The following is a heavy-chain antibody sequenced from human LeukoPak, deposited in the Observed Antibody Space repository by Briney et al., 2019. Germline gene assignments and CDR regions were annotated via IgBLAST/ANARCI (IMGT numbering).Heavy chain of an antibody. D-gene: IGHD3-10*01. CDR1: GGSISSSSYY. CDR3: ASGGYYGSGSYYNDY. CDR2: INHSGST. Sequence: SETLSLTCTVSGGSISSSSYYWSWIRQPPGKGLEWIGEINHSGSTNYNPSLKSRVTISVDTSKNQFSLKLSSVTAADTAVYYCASGGYYGSGSYYNDYWGQGTLVTVSS. J-gene: IGHJ4*02. V-gene: IGHV4-39*07.